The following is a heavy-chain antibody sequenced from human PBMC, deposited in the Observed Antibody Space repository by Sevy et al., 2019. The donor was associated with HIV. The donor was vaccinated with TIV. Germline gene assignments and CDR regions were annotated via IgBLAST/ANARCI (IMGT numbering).Heavy chain of an antibody. CDR2: ISAYNGNT. V-gene: IGHV1-18*01. Sequence: ASVKVSCKASGYTFTSYGISWVRQAPGQGLEWMGWISAYNGNTNYAQKLQGRVTMTPDTSTSTAYMELRSLRSDDTAGYYCARERGPGLLKLWFGEYYYYGMDVWGQGTTVTVSS. CDR3: ARERGPGLLKLWFGEYYYYGMDV. CDR1: GYTFTSYG. D-gene: IGHD3-10*01. J-gene: IGHJ6*02.